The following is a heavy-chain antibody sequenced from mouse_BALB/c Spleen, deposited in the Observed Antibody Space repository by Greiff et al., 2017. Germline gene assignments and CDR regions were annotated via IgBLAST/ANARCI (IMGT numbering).Heavy chain of an antibody. V-gene: IGHV3-6*02. Sequence: DVQLQESGPGLVKPSQSLSLTCSVTGYSITSGYFWYWIRQFPGNKLEWMGYISYDGSNNYNPSLKNRISITRDTSKNQFFLKLNSVTTEDTATYYCAREGRYDVGDYWGQGTTLTVSS. D-gene: IGHD2-14*01. CDR2: ISYDGSN. J-gene: IGHJ2*01. CDR1: GYSITSGYF. CDR3: AREGRYDVGDY.